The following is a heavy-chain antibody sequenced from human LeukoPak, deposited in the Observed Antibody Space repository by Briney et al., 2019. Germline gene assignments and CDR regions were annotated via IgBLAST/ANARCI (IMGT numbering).Heavy chain of an antibody. CDR3: ARILMGATDAFDI. CDR2: INPYSGDT. V-gene: IGHV1-2*02. D-gene: IGHD1-26*01. Sequence: ASLKVSCKTSGYTFTGYYIHWVRQAPGQGLEWMGWINPYSGDTNYAQKFQGRVTMTRDTSISTAYMDLGSLRSDDTAVYYCARILMGATDAFDIWGQGTMVTVSS. CDR1: GYTFTGYY. J-gene: IGHJ3*02.